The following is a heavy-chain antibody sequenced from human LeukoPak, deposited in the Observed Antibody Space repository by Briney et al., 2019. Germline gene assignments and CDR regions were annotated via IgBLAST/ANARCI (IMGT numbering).Heavy chain of an antibody. CDR1: GFTFSSYS. Sequence: GGSLRLSCAASGFTFSSYSMNWVRQAPGKGLEWVSSISSSSSYIYYADSVKGRFTISRDNAKNSLYLQMNSLRAEDTAVYYCARDKGELGPDFDYWGQGTLVTVSS. V-gene: IGHV3-21*01. D-gene: IGHD1-26*01. J-gene: IGHJ4*02. CDR2: ISSSSSYI. CDR3: ARDKGELGPDFDY.